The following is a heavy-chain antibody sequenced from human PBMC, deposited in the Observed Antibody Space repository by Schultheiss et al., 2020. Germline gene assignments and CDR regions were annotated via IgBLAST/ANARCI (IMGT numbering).Heavy chain of an antibody. J-gene: IGHJ5*02. CDR2: ISSSSSTI. D-gene: IGHD2-15*01. CDR1: GFAFSDYY. CDR3: AKGSGWELHWNWFDP. Sequence: GGSLRLSCAASGFAFSDYYMSWIRQAPGKGLEWVSYISSSSSTIYYADSVKGRFTISRDNAKNSLYLQMNSLRAEDTAVYYCAKGSGWELHWNWFDPWGQGTLVTVSS. V-gene: IGHV3-11*01.